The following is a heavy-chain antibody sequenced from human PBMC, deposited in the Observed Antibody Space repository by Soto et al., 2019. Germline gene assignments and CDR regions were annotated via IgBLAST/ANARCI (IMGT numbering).Heavy chain of an antibody. CDR2: IWYDGSNK. V-gene: IGHV3-33*01. CDR1: GFTFSSYG. Sequence: QVQLVESGGGVVQPGRSLRLSCAASGFTFSSYGMHWVRQAPGKGLEWVAVIWYDGSNKYYADSVKGRLTISRDNSKNTLYLQMNSLRAEDTAVYYCARMENVEMATIDYWGQGTLVTVSS. D-gene: IGHD5-12*01. CDR3: ARMENVEMATIDY. J-gene: IGHJ4*02.